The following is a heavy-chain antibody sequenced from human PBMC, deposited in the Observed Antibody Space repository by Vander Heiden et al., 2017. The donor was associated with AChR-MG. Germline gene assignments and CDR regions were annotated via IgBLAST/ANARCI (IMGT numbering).Heavy chain of an antibody. CDR1: GFPFSSHG. Sequence: QVQLVESGGGVVQPGRSLRLSCAASGFPFSSHGMHWVRQAPGKGLEWVAVISYDGSNKYYADSVKGRFTISRDNSKNTLYLQMNSLRAEDTAVYYCAKCGNSGWSNYYYYGMDVWGQGTTVTVSS. D-gene: IGHD6-19*01. CDR2: ISYDGSNK. CDR3: AKCGNSGWSNYYYYGMDV. V-gene: IGHV3-30*18. J-gene: IGHJ6*02.